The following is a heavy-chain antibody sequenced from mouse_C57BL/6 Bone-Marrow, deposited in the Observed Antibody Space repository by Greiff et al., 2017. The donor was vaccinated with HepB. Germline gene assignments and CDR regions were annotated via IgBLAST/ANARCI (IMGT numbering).Heavy chain of an antibody. J-gene: IGHJ4*01. CDR2: IDPEDGDT. CDR3: TTDYYGSSYRYYAMDY. V-gene: IGHV14-1*01. D-gene: IGHD1-1*01. CDR1: GFNIKDYY. Sequence: VQLQQSGAELVRPGASVKLSCTASGFNIKDYYMHWVKQRPEQGLEWIGRIDPEDGDTEYAPMFQGKATMTADTSSNTAYLQLSSLTSEDTAVYYCTTDYYGSSYRYYAMDYWGQGTSVTVSS.